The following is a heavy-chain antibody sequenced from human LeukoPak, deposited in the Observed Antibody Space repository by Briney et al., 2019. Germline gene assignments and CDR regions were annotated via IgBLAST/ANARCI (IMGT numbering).Heavy chain of an antibody. D-gene: IGHD4-17*01. CDR2: ISGSGGST. CDR3: ARRHPSRHGDRRDAFDI. V-gene: IGHV3-23*01. J-gene: IGHJ3*02. CDR1: GFTFRSYA. Sequence: PGGSLRLSCAASGFTFRSYAMSWVRQAPGKGLEWVSAISGSGGSTYYADSVKGRFTISRDNSKNTLYLQMNSLRAEDTAVYYCARRHPSRHGDRRDAFDIWGQGTMVTVSS.